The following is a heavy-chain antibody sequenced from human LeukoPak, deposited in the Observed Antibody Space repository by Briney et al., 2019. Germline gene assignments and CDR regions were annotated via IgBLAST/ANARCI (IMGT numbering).Heavy chain of an antibody. CDR2: IYTSGST. D-gene: IGHD4-11*01. J-gene: IGHJ4*02. CDR3: ARETTVTTLDY. CDR1: GGSISSGSYY. V-gene: IGHV4-61*02. Sequence: SETLSLTCTVSGGSISSGSYYWSWIRQPAGKGLEWIGRIYTSGSTNYNPSLKSRVTISVDTSKNQFSLKLSSVTAADTAVYYCARETTVTTLDYWGQGTLVTVSS.